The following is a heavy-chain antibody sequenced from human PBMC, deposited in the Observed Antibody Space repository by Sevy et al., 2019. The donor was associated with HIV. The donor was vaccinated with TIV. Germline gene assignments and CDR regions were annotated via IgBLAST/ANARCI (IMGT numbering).Heavy chain of an antibody. CDR2: IYYSGST. CDR1: GGSVSSGSYY. V-gene: IGHV4-61*01. D-gene: IGHD3-22*01. J-gene: IGHJ6*02. CDR3: AINTAYYYDSSGYYYYYYGMDV. Sequence: SETLSLTCTVSGGSVSSGSYYWSWIRQPPGQGLEWIGYIYYSGSTNYNPSLKSRVTISVDTSKNQFSLKLSSVTAADTAVYYCAINTAYYYDSSGYYYYYYGMDVWGQGTTVTVSS.